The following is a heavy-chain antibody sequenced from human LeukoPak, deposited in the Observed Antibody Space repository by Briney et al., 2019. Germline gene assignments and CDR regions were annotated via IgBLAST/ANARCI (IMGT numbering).Heavy chain of an antibody. CDR2: IYYSGST. V-gene: IGHV4-39*01. D-gene: IGHD3-3*01. Sequence: SETLSLTCTVSGGSISSSSYCWGWIRQPPGKGLEWIGSIYYSGSTYYNPSLKSRVTISVDTSKNQFSLKLSSVTAADTAVYYCARRGPYYDFWSGYQNNWFDPWGQGTLVTVSS. CDR1: GGSISSSSYC. J-gene: IGHJ5*02. CDR3: ARRGPYYDFWSGYQNNWFDP.